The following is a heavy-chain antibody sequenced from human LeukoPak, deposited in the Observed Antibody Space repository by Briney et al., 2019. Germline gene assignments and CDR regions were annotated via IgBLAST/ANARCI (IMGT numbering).Heavy chain of an antibody. V-gene: IGHV1-2*02. CDR3: ARGSMVRGVPGYNWFDP. J-gene: IGHJ5*02. CDR2: INPNSGGT. CDR1: GYTFTGYY. D-gene: IGHD3-10*01. Sequence: ASVKVSCKASGYTFTGYYMHWVRQAPGQGLEWMGWINPNSGGTNYAQKFQGRVTMTRDTSISTAYMELSRLSSDDTAVYYCARGSMVRGVPGYNWFDPWGQGTLVTVSS.